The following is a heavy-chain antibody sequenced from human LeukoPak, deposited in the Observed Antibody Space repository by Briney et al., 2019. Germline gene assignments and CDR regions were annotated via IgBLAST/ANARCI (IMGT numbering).Heavy chain of an antibody. CDR1: GGSISSGDYY. Sequence: PSETLSLTCTVSGGSISSGDYYWSWIRQPPGKGLEWIGYIYYSGSTYYDPSLQSRLTISLDTSKYQFSLQLSSVTAADTAVYYCARAVVGATPFDYWGQGTLVTVSS. CDR2: IYYSGST. CDR3: ARAVVGATPFDY. D-gene: IGHD1-26*01. V-gene: IGHV4-30-4*01. J-gene: IGHJ4*02.